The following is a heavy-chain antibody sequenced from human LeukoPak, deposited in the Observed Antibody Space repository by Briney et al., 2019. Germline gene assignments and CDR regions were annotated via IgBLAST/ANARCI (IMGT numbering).Heavy chain of an antibody. D-gene: IGHD1-26*01. V-gene: IGHV4-30-4*08. CDR3: ARDPLLGGWNWFDP. Sequence: SETLSLTCTVSGGSISSSSYYWGWIRQPPGEGLEWIGYIYYSGSTYYNPSLKSRVTISVDTSKNQFSLKLSSVTAADTAVYYCARDPLLGGWNWFDPWGQGTLVTVSS. J-gene: IGHJ5*02. CDR1: GGSISSSSYY. CDR2: IYYSGST.